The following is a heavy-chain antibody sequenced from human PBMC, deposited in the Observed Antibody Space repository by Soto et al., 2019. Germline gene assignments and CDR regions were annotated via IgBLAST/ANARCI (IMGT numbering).Heavy chain of an antibody. CDR1: GFIFSGFA. V-gene: IGHV3-73*01. D-gene: IGHD3-16*01. CDR3: TRLYEGPFDY. CDR2: IRSKSSRYAT. J-gene: IGHJ4*02. Sequence: PGGSLRLSCGAPGFIFSGFAIHWVRQASGKGLEWVGRIRSKSSRYATAYAASVKGRFTISRDDSKNMAYLQMNSLKTEDTAVYYCTRLYEGPFDYWGQGTLVTVS.